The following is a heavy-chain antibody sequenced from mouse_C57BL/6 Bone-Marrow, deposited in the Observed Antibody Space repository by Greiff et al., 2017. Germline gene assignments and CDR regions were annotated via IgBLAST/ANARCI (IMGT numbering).Heavy chain of an antibody. Sequence: QVQLKESGAELVKPGASVKMSCKASAYTFTTYPIEWMKQNHGKSLEWIGNFHPYNDDTKYNEKFKGKATLTVEKSSNTVYLELSRLTSDDSAVYYCARSSTFFYYFDYGGQGTTLTVSS. V-gene: IGHV1-47*01. CDR1: AYTFTTYP. CDR2: FHPYNDDT. CDR3: ARSSTFFYYFDY. D-gene: IGHD5-1*01. J-gene: IGHJ2*01.